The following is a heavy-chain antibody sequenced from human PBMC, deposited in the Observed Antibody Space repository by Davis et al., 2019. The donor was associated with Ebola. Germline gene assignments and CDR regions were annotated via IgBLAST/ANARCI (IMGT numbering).Heavy chain of an antibody. V-gene: IGHV1-18*01. CDR3: ARDDVQLWFRGRYYNGMDV. Sequence: AASVKVSCKASGYTFTTYGISWVRQAPGQGLEWMGWISAYNGDTNYAQKLQDRVTMTTDTSTSTAYMELRSLRSDDTAVYYCARDDVQLWFRGRYYNGMDVWGQGTTVTVSS. CDR1: GYTFTTYG. CDR2: ISAYNGDT. J-gene: IGHJ6*02. D-gene: IGHD5-18*01.